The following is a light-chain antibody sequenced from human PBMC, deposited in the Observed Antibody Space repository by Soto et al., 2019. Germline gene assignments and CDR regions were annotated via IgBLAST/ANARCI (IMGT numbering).Light chain of an antibody. CDR3: SSYEGNTKGV. V-gene: IGLV2-8*01. CDR1: SSDVGGYDY. Sequence: QSVLTQPPSAYGAPGQSVTISCTGTSSDVGGYDYVSWYQQHPGKAPKLMIFEVSKRPSGVPDRFSGSKSGNTASLTVSGLQAGDEADYYCSSYEGNTKGVFGTGNKVTVL. CDR2: EVS. J-gene: IGLJ1*01.